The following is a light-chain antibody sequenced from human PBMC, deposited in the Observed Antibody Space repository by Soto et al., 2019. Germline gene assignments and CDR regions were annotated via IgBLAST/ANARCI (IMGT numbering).Light chain of an antibody. V-gene: IGLV2-11*01. CDR2: DVT. CDR1: SSDAGAYDY. CDR3: CSYEARDRVV. J-gene: IGLJ1*01. Sequence: QSALTQPRSMSGSPGQSVTISCTGTSSDAGAYDYVSWYQQHPGKVPKLMIYDVTKRPSGVPDRFSASKSGNTASLTISGLQTEDEADYYCCSYEARDRVVFGTGTKLTVL.